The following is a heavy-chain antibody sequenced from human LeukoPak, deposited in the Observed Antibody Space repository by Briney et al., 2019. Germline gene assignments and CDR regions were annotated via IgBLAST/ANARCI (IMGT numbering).Heavy chain of an antibody. CDR3: ARESGSGWYYFDN. CDR2: INSDGDST. J-gene: IGHJ4*02. D-gene: IGHD6-19*01. CDR1: GFIFSNYG. Sequence: PGGSLRLSCAASGFIFSNYGMHWVRQAPGKGLEYVSAINSDGDSTNYANSVKGRVTISRDNSKNTLYLQMGSLRVEDMAVYYCARESGSGWYYFDNWGQGTLATVSS. V-gene: IGHV3-64*01.